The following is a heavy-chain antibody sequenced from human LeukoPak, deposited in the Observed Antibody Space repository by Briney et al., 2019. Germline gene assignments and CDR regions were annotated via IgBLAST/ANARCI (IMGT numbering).Heavy chain of an antibody. D-gene: IGHD3-22*01. CDR3: AAGLLLPLDAFDI. J-gene: IGHJ3*02. CDR1: GFTFTSSA. V-gene: IGHV1-58*01. Sequence: SVKVSCKASGFTFTSSAVQWVRQARGQRLEWIGWIVVGSGNTNYAQKFQERVTITRDMSTSTAYMELSSLRSEDTAVYYCAAGLLLPLDAFDIRGQGTIGTVSS. CDR2: IVVGSGNT.